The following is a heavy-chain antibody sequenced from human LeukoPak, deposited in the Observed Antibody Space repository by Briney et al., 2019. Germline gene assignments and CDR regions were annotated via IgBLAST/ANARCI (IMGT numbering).Heavy chain of an antibody. D-gene: IGHD1-26*01. CDR2: ISSGGSSI. CDR3: AAVVGATN. J-gene: IGHJ4*02. Sequence: GGSLRLSCAASGFTFSSYSMNWVRQAPGKGLEWVSYISSGGSSIYYADSVKGRFTISRDNAKNTLYLQMNSLRAEDTAVYYCAAVVGATNWGQGTLVTVSS. V-gene: IGHV3-21*05. CDR1: GFTFSSYS.